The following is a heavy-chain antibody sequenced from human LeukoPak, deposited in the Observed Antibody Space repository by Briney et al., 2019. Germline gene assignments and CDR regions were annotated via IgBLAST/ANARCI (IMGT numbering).Heavy chain of an antibody. V-gene: IGHV3-23*01. Sequence: GGSLRLSCAASGFTFSIYAMSWVRQAPGKGLEWVSAISGSGGTAYYADSVKGRFTISRDNSNNTLYLQMNSLRAEDTALYYCAKDRSGYDSPPNFDSWGQGTLVTVSS. D-gene: IGHD5-12*01. J-gene: IGHJ4*02. CDR3: AKDRSGYDSPPNFDS. CDR2: ISGSGGTA. CDR1: GFTFSIYA.